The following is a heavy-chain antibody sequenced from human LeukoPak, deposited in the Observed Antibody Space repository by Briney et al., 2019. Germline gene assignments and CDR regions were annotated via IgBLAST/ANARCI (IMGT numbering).Heavy chain of an antibody. V-gene: IGHV3-66*01. CDR3: ARAKVWGVLRGYFGY. J-gene: IGHJ4*02. CDR1: GFTVSYNY. CDR2: IYSGGRT. Sequence: GGSLRLACAASGFTVSYNYMSWVRQAPGKGLEWVSVIYSGGRTYYADSVKGRFTISRDTSKNTVYLQMNSLRAEDTTVYYCARAKVWGVLRGYFGYWGQGTLVTVSS. D-gene: IGHD3-16*01.